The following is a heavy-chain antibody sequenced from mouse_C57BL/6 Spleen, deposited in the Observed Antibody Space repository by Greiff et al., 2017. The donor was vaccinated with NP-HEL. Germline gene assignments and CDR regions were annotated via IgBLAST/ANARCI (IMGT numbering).Heavy chain of an antibody. CDR1: GYAFSSSW. J-gene: IGHJ4*01. V-gene: IGHV1-82*01. Sequence: VKLQESGPELVKPGASVKISCKASGYAFSSSWMNWVKQRPGKGLEWIGRIYPGDGDTNYNGKFKGKATLTADKSSSTAYMQLSSLTSEDSAVYFCAAGRAGDYWGQGTSVTVSS. D-gene: IGHD4-1*01. CDR3: AAGRAGDY. CDR2: IYPGDGDT.